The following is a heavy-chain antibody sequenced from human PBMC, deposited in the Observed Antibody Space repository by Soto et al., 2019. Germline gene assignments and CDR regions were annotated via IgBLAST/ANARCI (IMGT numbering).Heavy chain of an antibody. CDR2: IDDSGRT. Sequence: SETLSLTCAVSSGTVSVKSHYWAWIRQPPGKGLEWIGAIDDSGRTYYSESLKRRATISVDTARNQFSLKRNSVTAPDTAVYYCATQGRNTRLVVVRHYATDFWGQGTAVTVSS. CDR3: ATQGRNTRLVVVRHYATDF. V-gene: IGHV4-39*01. CDR1: SGTVSVKSHY. J-gene: IGHJ6*02. D-gene: IGHD2-15*01.